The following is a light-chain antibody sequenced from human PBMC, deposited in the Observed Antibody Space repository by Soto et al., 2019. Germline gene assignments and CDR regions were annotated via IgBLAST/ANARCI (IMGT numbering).Light chain of an antibody. CDR1: HSFSSSL. J-gene: IGKJ4*01. V-gene: IGKV3-20*01. Sequence: EIVLSQSPGTLSSSPGERITLSCRASHSFSSSLLAWYQQKPGQAPRLLIYGTSTRATGITDRFSGSGSSTDFTITISRLEPEDFAVYYCQHFGDSPPGSFGGGTRVQIK. CDR3: QHFGDSPPGS. CDR2: GTS.